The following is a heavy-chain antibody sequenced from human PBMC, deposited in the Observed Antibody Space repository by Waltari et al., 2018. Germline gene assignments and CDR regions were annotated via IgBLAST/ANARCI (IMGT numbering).Heavy chain of an antibody. D-gene: IGHD2-2*01. CDR3: ARGYRRYCTSTTCYELDY. V-gene: IGHV5-51*01. CDR1: GYIFTSYW. Sequence: EVQLVQSGAEVKKPGESLKISCKGSGYIFTSYWIGWVRQMPGKGLEWMGIIYPGDSDTRYSPSFQGQVTISADKSISTAYLQWSSLKASDTAMYYCARGYRRYCTSTTCYELDYWGQGTLVTVSS. J-gene: IGHJ4*02. CDR2: IYPGDSDT.